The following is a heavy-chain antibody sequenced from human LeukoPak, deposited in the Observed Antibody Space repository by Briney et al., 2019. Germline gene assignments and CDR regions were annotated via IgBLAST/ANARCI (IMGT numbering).Heavy chain of an antibody. J-gene: IGHJ4*02. CDR2: ISDGDGST. D-gene: IGHD5-12*01. V-gene: IGHV3-23*01. Sequence: TGGSLRLSCAASGFTFSSYDMNWVRQAPGKGLEWVSSISDGDGSTFYADSVKGRFTISRDNSKNTLFLQMNSLRAEDTAVYYCAKGPLRVLGASISDCWGQGIPVTVSS. CDR3: AKGPLRVLGASISDC. CDR1: GFTFSSYD.